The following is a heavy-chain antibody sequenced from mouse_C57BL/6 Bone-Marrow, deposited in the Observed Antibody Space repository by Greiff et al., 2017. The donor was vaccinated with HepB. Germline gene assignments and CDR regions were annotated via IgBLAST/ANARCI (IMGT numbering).Heavy chain of an antibody. Sequence: EVKLVESGGGLVKPGGSLKLSCAASGFTFSDYGMHWVRQAPEKGLEWVAYISSGSSTIYYADTVKGRFTISRDNAKNTLFLQMTRLRSEDTAMYYCARGGKKAWFAYWGQGTLVTVSA. J-gene: IGHJ3*01. CDR1: GFTFSDYG. D-gene: IGHD2-1*01. CDR3: ARGGKKAWFAY. CDR2: ISSGSSTI. V-gene: IGHV5-17*01.